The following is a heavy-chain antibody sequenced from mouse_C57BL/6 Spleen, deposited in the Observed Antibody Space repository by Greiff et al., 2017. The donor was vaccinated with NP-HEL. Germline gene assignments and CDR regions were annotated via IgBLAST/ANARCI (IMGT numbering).Heavy chain of an antibody. Sequence: VQLQQSGAELVRPGSSVKLSCKASGYTFTSYWMHWVKQRPIQGLEWIGNIDPSDSETHYNQKFKDKATLTVDKSSSTAYMQLSSMTSEDSAVYDCASDPGGNYGYFDYWGQGTTLTVAS. D-gene: IGHD2-1*01. CDR1: GYTFTSYW. J-gene: IGHJ2*01. CDR2: IDPSDSET. V-gene: IGHV1-52*01. CDR3: ASDPGGNYGYFDY.